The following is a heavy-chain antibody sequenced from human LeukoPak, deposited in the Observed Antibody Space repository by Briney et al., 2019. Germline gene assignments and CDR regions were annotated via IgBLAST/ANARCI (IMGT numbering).Heavy chain of an antibody. V-gene: IGHV4-59*08. J-gene: IGHJ4*02. CDR2: ISYSGDT. Sequence: SETLSLTCSVSGGSVGSNYWSWVRQPPGKGLEWIGYISYSGDTKYNPSLKSRLSMSVDTSKNQFSLKLSSVTAADTAVYYCARLAVVSSGVSIILDYWGQGTLVTVSS. D-gene: IGHD6-19*01. CDR1: GGSVGSNY. CDR3: ARLAVVSSGVSIILDY.